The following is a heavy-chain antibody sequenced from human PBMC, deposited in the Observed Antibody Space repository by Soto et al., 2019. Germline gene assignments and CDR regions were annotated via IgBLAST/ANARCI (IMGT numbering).Heavy chain of an antibody. CDR1: GITFRSYA. J-gene: IGHJ4*02. V-gene: IGHV3-23*01. CDR3: AGSFGDH. D-gene: IGHD3-10*01. Sequence: GGSLRLSCAASGITFRSYAMNWVRQAPGKGLERVSAITGSGDSTYYADSVKGRFTISRDTFKNTLYLQMNSLRVEDTAIYYCAGSFGDHWGQGTLVTVSS. CDR2: ITGSGDST.